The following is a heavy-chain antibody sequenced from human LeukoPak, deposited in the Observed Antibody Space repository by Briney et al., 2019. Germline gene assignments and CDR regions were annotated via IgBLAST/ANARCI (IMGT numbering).Heavy chain of an antibody. CDR3: ARDRPNYHESNGHYYNRDGDH. J-gene: IGHJ5*02. Sequence: GGSLRLSCAASGFTFNIYAMSWVRLAPGKGLQWVASMCGSAGCTYYADSVKGRFTISRDNSKNILYLQMNSLRAEDTAIYYCARDRPNYHESNGHYYNRDGDHWGQGTLVTVSS. V-gene: IGHV3-23*01. CDR2: MCGSAGCT. CDR1: GFTFNIYA. D-gene: IGHD3-22*01.